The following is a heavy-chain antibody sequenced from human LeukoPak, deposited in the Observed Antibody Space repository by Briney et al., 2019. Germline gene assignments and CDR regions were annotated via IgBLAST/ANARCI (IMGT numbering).Heavy chain of an antibody. V-gene: IGHV3-21*01. J-gene: IGHJ4*02. CDR3: TRGSLGRNYFDY. CDR1: GFTLNTYT. D-gene: IGHD7-27*01. Sequence: KPGGSLRLSCAASGFTLNTYTMNWVRQAPGKGLEWVSSISGRGISIYYADSVKGRFTISRDNAKNSLYLLMNSLRAEDTAVYYCTRGSLGRNYFDYWGQGTLVTVSS. CDR2: ISGRGISI.